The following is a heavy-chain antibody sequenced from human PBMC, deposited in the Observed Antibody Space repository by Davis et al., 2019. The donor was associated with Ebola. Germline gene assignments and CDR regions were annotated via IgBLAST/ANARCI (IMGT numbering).Heavy chain of an antibody. CDR2: IYYTGSA. V-gene: IGHV4-59*11. J-gene: IGHJ4*02. CDR1: GVSISRHY. Sequence: SETLSLTCTVSGVSISRHYWNWIRQPPGKGLEWIGSIYYTGSANYNSSLNSRVTISVDTTKNQFSLKLSSVTAADTAIYYCAERGGSVWGQGTLVTVSS. CDR3: AERGGSV. D-gene: IGHD3-16*01.